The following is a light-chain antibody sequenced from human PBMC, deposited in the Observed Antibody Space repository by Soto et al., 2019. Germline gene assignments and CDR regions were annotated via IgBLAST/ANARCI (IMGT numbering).Light chain of an antibody. CDR1: QTISSDY. Sequence: EIVLTQSPGTLSVSPGERVTLSCRASQTISSDYLAWYQQKPGQAPSLLIYGTSSRATGIPDRFSGSGSGTDFTLTISRLEPEDSAISYCQQYGSWTFGQGTKVEIK. J-gene: IGKJ1*01. CDR2: GTS. CDR3: QQYGSWT. V-gene: IGKV3-20*01.